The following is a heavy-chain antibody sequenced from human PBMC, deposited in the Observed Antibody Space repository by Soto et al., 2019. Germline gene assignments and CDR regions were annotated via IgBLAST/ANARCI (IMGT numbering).Heavy chain of an antibody. CDR2: IWNDGSNK. CDR3: ARPRSNYGWFDP. Sequence: GGSLRLSCVASGYTFSSYGLHWVRQAPGKGLEWVAVIWNDGSNKYYADSVKGRFTISRDDSKNTLYLQMNSLRVEDTAVYYCARPRSNYGWFDPWGQGTLVTVSS. D-gene: IGHD3-10*01. CDR1: GYTFSSYG. V-gene: IGHV3-33*01. J-gene: IGHJ5*02.